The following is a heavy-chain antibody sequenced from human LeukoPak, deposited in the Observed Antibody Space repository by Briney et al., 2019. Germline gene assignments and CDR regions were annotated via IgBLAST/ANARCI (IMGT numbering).Heavy chain of an antibody. D-gene: IGHD6-19*01. CDR2: IRSKANSYAT. Sequence: PGGSLRLSCAASGFTFSGSAMHWVRQASGKGLEWVGRIRSKANSYATAYAASVKGRFTISRDDSKNTAYLQMNSLKTEDTAVYYCTRQAVAGSFDYWGQGTLVTVSS. J-gene: IGHJ4*02. CDR3: TRQAVAGSFDY. V-gene: IGHV3-73*01. CDR1: GFTFSGSA.